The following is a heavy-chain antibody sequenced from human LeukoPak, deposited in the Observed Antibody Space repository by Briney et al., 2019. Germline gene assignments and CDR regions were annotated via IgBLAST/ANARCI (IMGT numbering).Heavy chain of an antibody. CDR1: GFTFSSYW. Sequence: SGGSLRLSCAASGFTFSSYWMHWVRQAPGKGLVWVSRINGDGTSTTYADSVKGRFTISRDNAKNTLYLQMSSLRAEDTAVYYCARVDVLSGGWGQGTLVTVSS. V-gene: IGHV3-74*03. J-gene: IGHJ4*02. D-gene: IGHD2-8*01. CDR3: ARVDVLSGG. CDR2: INGDGTST.